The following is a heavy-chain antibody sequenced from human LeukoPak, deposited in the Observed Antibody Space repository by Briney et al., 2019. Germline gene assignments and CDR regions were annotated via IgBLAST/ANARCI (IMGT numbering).Heavy chain of an antibody. CDR1: TDSTNTYY. D-gene: IGHD1-7*01. V-gene: IGHV4-59*01. CDR3: VRLRWELLAPSFDH. J-gene: IGHJ4*02. Sequence: SETLSLTCSVSTDSTNTYYWTWIRQSPGKGLEWSMHIYQSGSTDYNPSVKSRVTMSIDMSKKDFSLTLTSLPVADTALYYCVRLRWELLAPSFDHWGQGAFVIVSS. CDR2: IYQSGST.